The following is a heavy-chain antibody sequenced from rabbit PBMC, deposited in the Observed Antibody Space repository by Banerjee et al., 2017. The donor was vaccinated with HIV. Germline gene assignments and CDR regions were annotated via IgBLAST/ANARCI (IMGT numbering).Heavy chain of an antibody. CDR3: ARDLAGVIGWNFNL. D-gene: IGHD4-1*01. Sequence: CIYSSNGDKWYASWVNGRFTISRSTSLNTVDLKMTSLTVADTATYFCARDLAGVIGWNFNLWGPGTLVTVS. J-gene: IGHJ4*01. V-gene: IGHV1S43*01. CDR2: IYSSNGDK.